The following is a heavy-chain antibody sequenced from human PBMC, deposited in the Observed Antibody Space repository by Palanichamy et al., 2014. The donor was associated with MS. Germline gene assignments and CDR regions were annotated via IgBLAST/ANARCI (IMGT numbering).Heavy chain of an antibody. Sequence: QVQLVESGGGVVQPGRSLRLSCAASGFTFSSYAMHWVRQAPGKGLEWVAVISYDGSNKYYADSVKGRFTISRDNSKNTLYLQMNSLRAEDTAVYYCSTWLGDPMGTFDYWGQGTLVTVSS. D-gene: IGHD3-10*01. CDR3: STWLGDPMGTFDY. V-gene: IGHV3-30-3*01. CDR1: GFTFSSYA. CDR2: ISYDGSNK. J-gene: IGHJ4*02.